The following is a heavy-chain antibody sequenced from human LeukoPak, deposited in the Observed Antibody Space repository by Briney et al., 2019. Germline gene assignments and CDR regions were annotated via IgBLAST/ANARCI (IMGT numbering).Heavy chain of an antibody. Sequence: GGSLRLSCAASGFTFSSYSMTWVRQAPGKGLEWVSSISSSSSYIYYADSVKGRFTISRDNSKNTVYLQMNSLRVGDTAVYYCARGVDARYYSDTTGSIDYWGQGTLVTVSS. CDR2: ISSSSSYI. J-gene: IGHJ4*02. CDR1: GFTFSSYS. V-gene: IGHV3-21*06. CDR3: ARGVDARYYSDTTGSIDY. D-gene: IGHD3-22*01.